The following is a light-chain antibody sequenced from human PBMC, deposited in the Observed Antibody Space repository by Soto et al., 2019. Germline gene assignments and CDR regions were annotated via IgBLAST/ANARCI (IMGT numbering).Light chain of an antibody. V-gene: IGKV3-20*01. CDR3: QQYGSWIT. CDR2: GAS. J-gene: IGKJ5*01. CDR1: QSVSNSY. Sequence: EIVLTQSPGTLSLSPGERATLSCRASQSVSNSYLAWYQQKPGQAPRLLIYGASSRATGIPDRFSGSGSGTDFTLTISRLEPEDFAVYYCQQYGSWITFGQGTRLEIK.